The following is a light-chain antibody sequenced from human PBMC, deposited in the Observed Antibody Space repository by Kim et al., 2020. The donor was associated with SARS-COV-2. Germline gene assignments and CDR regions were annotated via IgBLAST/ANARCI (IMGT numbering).Light chain of an antibody. J-gene: IGKJ2*01. Sequence: PGGRTTHPCRASQSVGSNFLAWFQQKPGQAPRPLNYGASNRATGNPDRVGGSGSGTDFTLTIGRLEPEDFAVYYWQEYTSSPPYTWGRGTKLEI. CDR3: QEYTSSPPYT. V-gene: IGKV3-20*01. CDR1: QSVGSNF. CDR2: GAS.